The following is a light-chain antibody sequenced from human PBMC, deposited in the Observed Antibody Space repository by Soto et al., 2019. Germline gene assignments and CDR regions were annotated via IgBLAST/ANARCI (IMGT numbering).Light chain of an antibody. CDR2: EVS. V-gene: IGLV2-14*01. Sequence: QSALTQPASVSGSPGQSITISCTGTSSDVGGYNYVSWYQQHPGKAPKLMIYEVSNRPSGGSNRFSGSKSGNTASLTISGLQAGDEADYYCSSYTSSSVVFGGGTKVTVL. CDR3: SSYTSSSVV. CDR1: SSDVGGYNY. J-gene: IGLJ2*01.